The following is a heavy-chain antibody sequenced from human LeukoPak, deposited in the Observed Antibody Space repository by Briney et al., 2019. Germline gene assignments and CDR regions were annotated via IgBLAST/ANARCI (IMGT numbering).Heavy chain of an antibody. CDR1: GGSISSSSYY. D-gene: IGHD3-10*01. V-gene: IGHV4-39*01. CDR3: ARQGITMVLSI. J-gene: IGHJ3*02. CDR2: IYYSGST. Sequence: SETLSLTCTVPGGSISSSSYYWGWIRQPPGKGLEWIGSIYYSGSTYYNPSLKSRVTISVDTSKNQFSLKLSSVTAADTAVYYCARQGITMVLSIWGQGTMVTVSS.